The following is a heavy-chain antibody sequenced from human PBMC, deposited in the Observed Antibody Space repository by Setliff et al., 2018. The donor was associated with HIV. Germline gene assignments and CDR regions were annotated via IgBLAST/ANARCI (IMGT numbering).Heavy chain of an antibody. CDR3: ARGDMAAADPYYYYYYMDV. CDR1: GGTFSSYA. V-gene: IGHV1-69*01. CDR2: IIPIFGTA. Sequence: IASGGTFSSYAISWVRQAPGQGLEWMGGIIPIFGTANYAQKFRGRLTITADESTRTAYMELSSLRSEDTAVYYCARGDMAAADPYYYYYYMDVWGKGTTVTVSS. D-gene: IGHD6-13*01. J-gene: IGHJ6*03.